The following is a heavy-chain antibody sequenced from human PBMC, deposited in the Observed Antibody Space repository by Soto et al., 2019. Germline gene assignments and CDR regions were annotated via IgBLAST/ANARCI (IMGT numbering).Heavy chain of an antibody. J-gene: IGHJ4*02. CDR3: ARESDDDILTGYAQFDY. CDR2: IIPILGIA. D-gene: IGHD3-9*01. Sequence: QVQLVQSGAEVKKPGSSVKVSCKASGGTFSSYTISWVRQAPGQGLEWMGRIIPILGIANYAQKFQGRVTITADKPTSTAYMELSSVRSEDTAVYYCARESDDDILTGYAQFDYWGQGTLVTVSS. V-gene: IGHV1-69*08. CDR1: GGTFSSYT.